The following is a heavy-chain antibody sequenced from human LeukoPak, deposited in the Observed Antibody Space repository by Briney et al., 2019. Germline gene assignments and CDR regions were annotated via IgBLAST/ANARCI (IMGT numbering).Heavy chain of an antibody. CDR3: ARGYRITMVRGVIIKYYFDY. CDR2: MNPNSGNT. D-gene: IGHD3-10*01. V-gene: IGHV1-8*01. J-gene: IGHJ4*02. Sequence: ASVKVSCKASGYTFTTFDIHWVRQATGQGLEWMGWMNPNSGNTGYAQKFQGRVTMTRNTSISTAYMELSSLRSEDTAVYYCARGYRITMVRGVIIKYYFDYWGQGTLVTVSS. CDR1: GYTFTTFD.